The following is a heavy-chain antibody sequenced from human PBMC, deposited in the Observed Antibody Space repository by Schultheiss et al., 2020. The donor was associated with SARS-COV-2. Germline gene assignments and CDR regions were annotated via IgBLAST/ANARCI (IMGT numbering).Heavy chain of an antibody. CDR1: GFTFSSYD. D-gene: IGHD4/OR15-4a*01. Sequence: GGSLRLSCAASGFTFSSYDMHWVRQATGKGLEWVSSISSSSSYIYYADSVKGRFTISRDNAKNSLYLQMDSLRADDTAVYYCVRAYQGAFDQWGQGSLVTVSS. J-gene: IGHJ4*02. CDR3: VRAYQGAFDQ. CDR2: ISSSSSYI. V-gene: IGHV3-21*04.